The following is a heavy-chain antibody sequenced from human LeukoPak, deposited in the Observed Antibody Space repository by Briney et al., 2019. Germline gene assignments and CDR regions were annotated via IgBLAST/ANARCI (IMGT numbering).Heavy chain of an antibody. CDR3: ARRGAGGYIVVVPAAPYDY. D-gene: IGHD2-2*01. Sequence: SETLSLTCTVSGGSISSGGYYWSWIRQHPGKGLEWIGYIYYSGSTYYNPSLQSRVTISVDTSKNQFSLKLSSVTAADTAVYYCARRGAGGYIVVVPAAPYDYWGQGTLVTVSS. V-gene: IGHV4-31*03. J-gene: IGHJ4*02. CDR2: IYYSGST. CDR1: GGSISSGGYY.